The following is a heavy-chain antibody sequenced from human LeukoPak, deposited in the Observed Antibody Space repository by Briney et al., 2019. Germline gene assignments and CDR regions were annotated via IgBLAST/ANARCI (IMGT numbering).Heavy chain of an antibody. J-gene: IGHJ4*02. CDR2: ISGSGGST. Sequence: GGSLRLSCAASGFTFSSYAMSWIRQAPGKGLEWVSAISGSGGSTYYADSVKGRFTISRDNSKNTLYLQMNSLRAEDTAVYYCAKGGRYYDSSGYYGLDYWGQGTLVTVSS. D-gene: IGHD3-22*01. CDR1: GFTFSSYA. CDR3: AKGGRYYDSSGYYGLDY. V-gene: IGHV3-23*01.